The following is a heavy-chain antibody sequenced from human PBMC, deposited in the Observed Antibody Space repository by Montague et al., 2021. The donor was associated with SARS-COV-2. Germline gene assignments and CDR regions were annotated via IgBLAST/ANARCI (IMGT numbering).Heavy chain of an antibody. Sequence: SETLSLTSTLSGGSISSYYCGWIRQSAVKGLEWIGRIHTSWSTDXNPSLNSRVTMSVDTSKNQFSLKLSSVTAADTAVYYCASGKYYDFWSGYYSHDYVSGMDVWGQGTTVTVSS. CDR2: IHTSWST. CDR3: ASGKYYDFWSGYYSHDYVSGMDV. V-gene: IGHV4-4*07. J-gene: IGHJ6*02. D-gene: IGHD3-3*01. CDR1: GGSISSYY.